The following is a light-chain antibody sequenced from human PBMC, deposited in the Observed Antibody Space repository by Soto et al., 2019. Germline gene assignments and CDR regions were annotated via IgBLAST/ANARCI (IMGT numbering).Light chain of an antibody. CDR2: DAS. J-gene: IGKJ1*01. CDR1: LSVSCY. Sequence: ELVLTQSPATLSLSPGERATLSCMIILSVSCYLAWYQQKPGQAPRLLIYDASNRATGIPARFSGSGSGTGFPPSSSSLEPEDFAVYYCQQRSDWPPWTFGQGTKVDIK. CDR3: QQRSDWPPWT. V-gene: IGKV3-11*01.